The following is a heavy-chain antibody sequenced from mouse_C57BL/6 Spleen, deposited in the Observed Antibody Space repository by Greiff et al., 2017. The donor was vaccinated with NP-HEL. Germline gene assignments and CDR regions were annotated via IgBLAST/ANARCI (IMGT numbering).Heavy chain of an antibody. J-gene: IGHJ3*01. D-gene: IGHD1-1*01. CDR1: GYTFTGYW. V-gene: IGHV1-9*01. CDR3: AREMHYYGSSAWFAY. Sequence: QVQLKQSGAELMKPGASVKLSCKATGYTFTGYWIEWVKQRPGHGLEWIGEILPGSGSTNYNEKFKGKATFTADTSSNTAYMQLSSLTTEDSAIYYCAREMHYYGSSAWFAYWGQGTLVTVSA. CDR2: ILPGSGST.